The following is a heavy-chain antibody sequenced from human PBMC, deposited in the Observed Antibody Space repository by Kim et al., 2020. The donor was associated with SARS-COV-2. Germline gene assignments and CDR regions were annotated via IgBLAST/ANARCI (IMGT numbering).Heavy chain of an antibody. J-gene: IGHJ3*02. Sequence: GGSLRLSCAASGFIFSDYALSWVRQAPGKGLEWVSGLSGIGATTHYADSVKGRFTISRDNSKNTVYLQMNSLRGEDTAMYYCAKKSTYYFDTHDAFDIWG. CDR1: GFIFSDYA. CDR3: AKKSTYYFDTHDAFDI. CDR2: LSGIGATT. V-gene: IGHV3-23*01. D-gene: IGHD3-22*01.